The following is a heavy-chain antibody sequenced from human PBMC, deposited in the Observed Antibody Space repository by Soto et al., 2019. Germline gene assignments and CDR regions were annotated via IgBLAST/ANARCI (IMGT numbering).Heavy chain of an antibody. V-gene: IGHV7-4-1*02. Sequence: ASVKVSCKASGYTFTSYAMNWVRKAPGQGLEWMGWINTNTGNPTYAQCFTGRFVFSLDTSVSTAYLQISSLKAEDTAVYYCARVGYSNYYYYYYMDVWGKGTTVTFSS. CDR1: GYTFTSYA. D-gene: IGHD4-4*01. CDR2: INTNTGNP. CDR3: ARVGYSNYYYYYYMDV. J-gene: IGHJ6*03.